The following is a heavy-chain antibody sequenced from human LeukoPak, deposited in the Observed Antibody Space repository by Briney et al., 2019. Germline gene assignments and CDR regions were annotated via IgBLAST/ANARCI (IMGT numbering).Heavy chain of an antibody. J-gene: IGHJ6*02. D-gene: IGHD3-10*01. Sequence: GRSLRLSCAASGFTFSSYAMHWARQAPGKGLEWVAVVTYDGSGKWYADAVKGRFTISRDNSKNTLYLQMNSLRTEDTAVYYCAKDHVIMVRGGYFSMDVWGQGTTVIVSS. V-gene: IGHV3-30*04. CDR3: AKDHVIMVRGGYFSMDV. CDR2: VTYDGSGK. CDR1: GFTFSSYA.